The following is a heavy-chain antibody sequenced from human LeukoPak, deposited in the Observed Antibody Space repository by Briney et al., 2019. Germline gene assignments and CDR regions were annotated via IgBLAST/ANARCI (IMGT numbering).Heavy chain of an antibody. D-gene: IGHD6-19*01. Sequence: PGVSLRLSCAASGFTVRTKYMRWVPQAPGKGREWVSVIYSGGSTYYADSVKGRFTISRDNSKNTLSLQMISLRAEDTAVYYCARVYRAVAGSGYYFDYWGQGTLVTVSS. J-gene: IGHJ4*02. V-gene: IGHV3-53*01. CDR2: IYSGGST. CDR1: GFTVRTKY. CDR3: ARVYRAVAGSGYYFDY.